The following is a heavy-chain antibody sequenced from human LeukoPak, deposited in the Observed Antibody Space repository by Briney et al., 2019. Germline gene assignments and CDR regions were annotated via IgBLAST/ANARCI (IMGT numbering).Heavy chain of an antibody. CDR3: AKDGGFYGSGSPYYMDV. D-gene: IGHD3-10*01. CDR2: FDPEDGET. J-gene: IGHJ6*03. CDR1: GYTLTELS. Sequence: ASVKVSCKVSGYTLTELSMHWVRQAPGKGLEWMGGFDPEDGETIYAQKFQGRVTMTEDTSTDTAYMELSSLRAEDTAVYYCAKDGGFYGSGSPYYMDVWGKGTTVTISS. V-gene: IGHV1-24*01.